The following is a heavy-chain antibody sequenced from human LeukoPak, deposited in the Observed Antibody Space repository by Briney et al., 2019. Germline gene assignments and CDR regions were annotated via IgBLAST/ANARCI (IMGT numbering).Heavy chain of an antibody. CDR2: IRYDGSNK. CDR3: AKDEYCSSTSCYTGAFDI. J-gene: IGHJ3*02. Sequence: GGSLRLSCAASGFTFSSYGMHWVRQAPGKGLEWVAFIRYDGSNKYYADSVKGRFTISRDNSKNTLYLQMNSLRAEDTAVYYCAKDEYCSSTSCYTGAFDIWGQGTMVTVSS. D-gene: IGHD2-2*02. V-gene: IGHV3-30*02. CDR1: GFTFSSYG.